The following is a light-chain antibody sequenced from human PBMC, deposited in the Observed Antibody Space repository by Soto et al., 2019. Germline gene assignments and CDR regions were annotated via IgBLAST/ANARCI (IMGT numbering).Light chain of an antibody. Sequence: DIVMTQSPDSLAVSLGERATINCKSSQSVLYSSNNKNYLVWYQQKPGQPPKLLIYWASTRESGVPDRFSGSGSGTDFTLTISSLQAEDVAVYYCQQYNNWPHTFGQGTKVDIK. CDR1: QSVLYSSNNKNY. V-gene: IGKV4-1*01. CDR2: WAS. J-gene: IGKJ2*01. CDR3: QQYNNWPHT.